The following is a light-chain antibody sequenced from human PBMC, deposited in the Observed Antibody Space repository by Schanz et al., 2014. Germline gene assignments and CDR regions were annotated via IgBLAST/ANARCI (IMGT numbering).Light chain of an antibody. CDR2: DVT. CDR3: CSYIGTNHLVL. Sequence: QSALTQPPSASGSPGQSVTISCTGTSRDIGQYNYVSWYQQHPGKAPKLLIYDVTERPSGVPDRFSGSRSGSTASLTVSGLQADDEADYYCCSYIGTNHLVLFGGGTKLTVL. V-gene: IGLV2-8*01. J-gene: IGLJ3*02. CDR1: SRDIGQYNY.